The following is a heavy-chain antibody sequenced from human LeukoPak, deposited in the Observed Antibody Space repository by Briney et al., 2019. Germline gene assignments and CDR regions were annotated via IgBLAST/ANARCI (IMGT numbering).Heavy chain of an antibody. D-gene: IGHD6-19*01. V-gene: IGHV3-7*01. CDR1: GFTSSNYW. CDR3: ARDRGSSGWYEFDY. J-gene: IGHJ4*02. Sequence: GWSLRISCAASGFTSSNYWMSWVRQAPGKGLDWVANIKQDGSEKYYVDSVKGRFTISRDNAKTSLYLQMNSLRAEDTAVYYCARDRGSSGWYEFDYWGQGTLVTVSS. CDR2: IKQDGSEK.